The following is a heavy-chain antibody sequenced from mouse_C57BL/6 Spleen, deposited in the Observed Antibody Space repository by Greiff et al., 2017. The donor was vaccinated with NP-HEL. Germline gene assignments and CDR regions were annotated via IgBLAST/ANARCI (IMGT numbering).Heavy chain of an antibody. CDR3: ARLATMVTSYWYFDV. Sequence: DVKLVESGGDLVKPGGSLKLSCAASGFTFSSYGMSWVRQTPDKRLEWVATISSGGSYTYYPDSVKGRFTISRDNAKNTLYLQMSSLKSEDTAMYYCARLATMVTSYWYFDVWGTGTTVTVSS. CDR2: ISSGGSYT. J-gene: IGHJ1*03. D-gene: IGHD2-2*01. CDR1: GFTFSSYG. V-gene: IGHV5-6*02.